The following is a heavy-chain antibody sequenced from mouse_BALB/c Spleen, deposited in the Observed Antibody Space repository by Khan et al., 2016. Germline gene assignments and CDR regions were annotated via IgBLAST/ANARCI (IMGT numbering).Heavy chain of an antibody. D-gene: IGHD4-1*02. CDR3: ASLSTTGACDY. V-gene: IGHV4-2*02. Sequence: EVKLHESGGGLVQPGGSLNLSCAASGFDFTSYWMSWARQAPGKGQEWIGEINPGSSKKNYTPSLKDKFIITRDNAKNTPYLQMSKVRSEDTALYYCASLSTTGACDYCGHGTTLTVSS. J-gene: IGHJ2*01. CDR1: GFDFTSYW. CDR2: INPGSSKK.